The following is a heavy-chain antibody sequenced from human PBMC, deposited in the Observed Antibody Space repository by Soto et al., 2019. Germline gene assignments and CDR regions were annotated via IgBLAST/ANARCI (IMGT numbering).Heavy chain of an antibody. V-gene: IGHV4-59*01. D-gene: IGHD1-26*01. CDR2: IYYSGST. CDR3: ARVFSGSYSDY. Sequence: SSETLSLTCSVSGGSITSYYWSWIRQPPGKGLEWIAYIYYSGSTSYNPSLKSRVSISLDTSKNQFSLKLSSVTAADTAVYYCARVFSGSYSDYWGQGTLVTGSS. CDR1: GGSITSYY. J-gene: IGHJ4*02.